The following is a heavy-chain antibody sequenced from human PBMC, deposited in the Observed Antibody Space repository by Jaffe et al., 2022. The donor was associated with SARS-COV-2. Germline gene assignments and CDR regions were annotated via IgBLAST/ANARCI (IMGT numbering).Heavy chain of an antibody. V-gene: IGHV3-23*01. CDR1: GFTFSSYA. J-gene: IGHJ6*02. CDR3: AKDVPIFGVVIPGHGMDV. Sequence: EVQLLESGGGLVQPGGSLRLSCAASGFTFSSYAMSWVRQAPGKGLEWVSAISGSGGSTYYADSVKGRFTISRDNSKNTLYLQMNSLRAEDTAVYYCAKDVPIFGVVIPGHGMDVWGQGTTVTVSS. CDR2: ISGSGGST. D-gene: IGHD3-3*01.